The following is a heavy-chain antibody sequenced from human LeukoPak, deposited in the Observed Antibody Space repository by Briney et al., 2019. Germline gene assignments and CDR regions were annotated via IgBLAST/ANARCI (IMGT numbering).Heavy chain of an antibody. Sequence: SVKVSCKASGGTFTKSVFSWVPQPPGQGLEWMEGFIPLLGTANYAKEFQGRGTITADESTSTADKQMSSLRSEDTAMYFCTRVITIGQPPYYYYMDLWGKGTTVTVSS. CDR1: GGTFTKSV. D-gene: IGHD3-10*01. CDR3: TRVITIGQPPYYYYMDL. V-gene: IGHV1-69*13. J-gene: IGHJ6*03. CDR2: FIPLLGTA.